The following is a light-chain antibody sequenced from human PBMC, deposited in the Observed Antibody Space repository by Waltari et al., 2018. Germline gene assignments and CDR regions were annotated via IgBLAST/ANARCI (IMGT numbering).Light chain of an antibody. CDR2: GGS. CDR1: QSLLHTNGNTY. V-gene: IGKV2-40*01. Sequence: DFVMTQTPLSLPITPGEPASISCRSSQSLLHTNGNTYLHWYLQKPGQSPQLLIYGGSNRASGVPDRFSGSGSGTDFTLKISKVESEDVGIYYCVQTIAFPFTFGPGTKLDIK. CDR3: VQTIAFPFT. J-gene: IGKJ3*01.